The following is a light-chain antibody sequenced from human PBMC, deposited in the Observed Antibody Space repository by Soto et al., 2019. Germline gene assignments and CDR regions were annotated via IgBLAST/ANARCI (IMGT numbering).Light chain of an antibody. CDR2: DNA. CDR3: GTWDTSLSAWV. J-gene: IGLJ6*01. V-gene: IGLV1-51*01. CDR1: SSNIGNNW. Sequence: QSVLTQPPSVSAAPGQKVTISCSGSSSNIGNNWVSWYQQLPGTAPKRLIHDNAKRPSGIPDRFSGSKSGTSATLGITGLQTGDEADYYCGTWDTSLSAWVFGRGTTVTVL.